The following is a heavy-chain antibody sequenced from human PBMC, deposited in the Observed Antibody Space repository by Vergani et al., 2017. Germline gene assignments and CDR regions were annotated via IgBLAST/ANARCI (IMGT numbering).Heavy chain of an antibody. CDR1: GFTFSSYA. D-gene: IGHD6-13*01. J-gene: IGHJ5*02. V-gene: IGHV3-64*01. CDR2: ISSNGGST. Sequence: EVQLVESGGGLVQPGGSLRLSCAASGFTFSSYAIHWVRQAPGKGLEYVSAISSNGGSTYYANSVKGRFTISRDNSKNTLYLQMGSLRAEDMAVYYCARGVAAAGTNWFDPWGQGTLVTVSS. CDR3: ARGVAAAGTNWFDP.